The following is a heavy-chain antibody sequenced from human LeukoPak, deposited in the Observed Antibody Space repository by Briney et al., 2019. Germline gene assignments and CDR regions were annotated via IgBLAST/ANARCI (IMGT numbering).Heavy chain of an antibody. CDR1: GFTFGDYA. CDR3: SSSYYDFWSGY. V-gene: IGHV3-49*04. Sequence: GSLRLSCTASGFTFGDYAMTWVRQAPGKGLEWVGFIRSKAYGGTTEYAASVKGRFTISRDDSKSIAYLQMNSLKTEDTGVYYCSSSYYDFWSGYWGQGTLVTVSS. D-gene: IGHD3-3*01. J-gene: IGHJ4*02. CDR2: IRSKAYGGTT.